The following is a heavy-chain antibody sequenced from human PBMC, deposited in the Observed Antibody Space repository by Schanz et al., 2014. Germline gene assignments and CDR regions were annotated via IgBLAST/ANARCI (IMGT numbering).Heavy chain of an antibody. V-gene: IGHV3-48*01. J-gene: IGHJ4*02. CDR3: ARGGPAYYFDD. CDR1: GFSFGTYA. Sequence: EVQLVESGGGLIQPGGSLRLSCAASGFSFGTYAMSWVRQAPGKGLEWVSYISGSSRTIYYADSVKGRFTISRDNSKNTVYIQMNSLRAEDTAVYYCARGGPAYYFDDWGQGTLVTVSS. CDR2: ISGSSRTI.